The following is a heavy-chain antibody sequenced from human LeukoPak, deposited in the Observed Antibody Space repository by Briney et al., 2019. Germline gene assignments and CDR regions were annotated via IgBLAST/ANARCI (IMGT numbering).Heavy chain of an antibody. D-gene: IGHD6-13*01. CDR2: IYYSGST. V-gene: IGHV4-59*01. CDR3: ARRVGAATSYYYYGMDV. Sequence: SETLSLTCIVSGGSISSYYWSWIRQPPGKGLEWIGYIYYSGSTNYNPSLKSRVTISVDTSKNQFSLKLSSVTAADTAVYYCARRVGAATSYYYYGMDVWGQGTTVTVSS. CDR1: GGSISSYY. J-gene: IGHJ6*02.